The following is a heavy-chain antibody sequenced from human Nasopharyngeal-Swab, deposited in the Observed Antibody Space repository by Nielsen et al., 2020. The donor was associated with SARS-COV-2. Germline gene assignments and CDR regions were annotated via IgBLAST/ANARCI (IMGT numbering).Heavy chain of an antibody. CDR2: IKQDGSEK. CDR3: ARAPYLRGLDV. CDR1: GFTFSSYW. J-gene: IGHJ6*02. V-gene: IGHV3-7*01. D-gene: IGHD2-21*01. Sequence: GESLKISCAASGFTFSSYWMSWVRQAPGKGLEWVANIKQDGSEKYYVDSVKGRFTISRDNAKNSLYLQMNSLRAEDTAVYYCARAPYLRGLDVWGQGTTVTVSS.